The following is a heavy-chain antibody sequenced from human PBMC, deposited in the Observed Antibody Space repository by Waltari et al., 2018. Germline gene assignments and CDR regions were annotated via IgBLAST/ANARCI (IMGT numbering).Heavy chain of an antibody. CDR1: GSVFTRSD. V-gene: IGHV1-2*02. CDR3: ARDRIRGAAAGTEYFQH. D-gene: IGHD6-13*01. J-gene: IGHJ1*01. CDR2: MNPNSGGT. Sequence: QVQLVQSGAEVQKPGASVKVPRKAPGSVFTRSDITPRRQATGQGLEWMGWMNPNSGGTNYTQKFKGRVTMTRDTSISTAYVDLSRLRSDDTAVYCCARDRIRGAAAGTEYFQHWGQGTLVIVSS.